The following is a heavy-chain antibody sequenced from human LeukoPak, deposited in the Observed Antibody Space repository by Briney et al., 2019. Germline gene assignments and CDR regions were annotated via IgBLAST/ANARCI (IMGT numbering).Heavy chain of an antibody. V-gene: IGHV3-21*01. CDR1: GFTFSSFA. CDR3: ARVTEAPYYFDY. CDR2: ISSSSSYI. Sequence: GGSLRLSCAASGFTFSSFAMSWVRQAPGKGLEWVSSISSSSSYIYYADSVKGRFTISRDNAKNSLYLQMNSLRAEDTAVYYCARVTEAPYYFDYWGQGTLVTVSS. J-gene: IGHJ4*02.